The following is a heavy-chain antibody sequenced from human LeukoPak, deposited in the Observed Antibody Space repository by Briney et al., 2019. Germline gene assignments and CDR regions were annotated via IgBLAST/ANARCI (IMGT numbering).Heavy chain of an antibody. D-gene: IGHD3-22*01. V-gene: IGHV3-33*01. J-gene: IGHJ4*02. Sequence: GRSLRLSCPASGFTFSSYGMHRVRQAPGKGLDWVALIWYDGSNKYYADSVKGRFTISRDNSKNTLYLQMNSLRAEDTAVYYCARALFNYDSSGLTYWGQGTLVTVSS. CDR1: GFTFSSYG. CDR2: IWYDGSNK. CDR3: ARALFNYDSSGLTY.